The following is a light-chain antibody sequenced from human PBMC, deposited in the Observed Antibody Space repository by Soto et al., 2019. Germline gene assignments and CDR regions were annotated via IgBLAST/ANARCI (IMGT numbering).Light chain of an antibody. CDR1: QTITSN. CDR3: QQYSYWPRT. CDR2: GAS. Sequence: EIVMTQSPATLSVSPGERATLSCRASQTITSNLAWYQQKPGQAPRLLIYGASTRATGIPAWFSGSGSGTEFTLTISSLQSEDFAVYYCQQYSYWPRTFGQGTKLEIK. J-gene: IGKJ2*01. V-gene: IGKV3-15*01.